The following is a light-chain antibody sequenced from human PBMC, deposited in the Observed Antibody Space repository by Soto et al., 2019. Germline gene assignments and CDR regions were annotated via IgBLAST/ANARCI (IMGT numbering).Light chain of an antibody. V-gene: IGLV1-44*01. J-gene: IGLJ1*01. CDR2: SND. CDR3: AAWDDSLNGYA. CDR1: SSNIGINV. Sequence: QSVLTQPPSASGTPGQRVTISCSGSSSNIGINVLSWYQQLPGAAPKLLIYSNDRRPSGVPDRFSGSKSGTSASLAISGLQSEDEADYYCAAWDDSLNGYAFGPGTKVTVL.